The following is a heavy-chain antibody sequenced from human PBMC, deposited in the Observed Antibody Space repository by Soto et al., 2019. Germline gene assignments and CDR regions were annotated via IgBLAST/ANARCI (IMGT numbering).Heavy chain of an antibody. Sequence: VSLRLSCAASGFTFSSYAMSWVRQAPGKGLEWVSAISGSGGSTYYADSVKGRFTISRDNSKNTLYLQMNSLRAEDTAVYYCARARGTHGSNDAFDIWGQGTMVTVSS. CDR1: GFTFSSYA. D-gene: IGHD3-16*01. CDR3: ARARGTHGSNDAFDI. V-gene: IGHV3-23*01. CDR2: ISGSGGST. J-gene: IGHJ3*02.